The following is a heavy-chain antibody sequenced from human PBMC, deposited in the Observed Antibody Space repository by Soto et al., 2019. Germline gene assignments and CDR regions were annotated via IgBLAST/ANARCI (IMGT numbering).Heavy chain of an antibody. V-gene: IGHV4-4*02. Sequence: QVQLQESGPGLVKPSGTLSLTCAVSGGSVSSSYYCSWVRQPPGKGLEWIGEIFHSGRTNYNPSLKSRVTMSVDKSNNLFSLKVTSMTAADTAIYYCARGQQVTTDYFSYYALDVWGQGTTVTVSS. J-gene: IGHJ6*02. CDR2: IFHSGRT. CDR1: GGSVSSSYY. CDR3: ARGQQVTTDYFSYYALDV. D-gene: IGHD2-21*02.